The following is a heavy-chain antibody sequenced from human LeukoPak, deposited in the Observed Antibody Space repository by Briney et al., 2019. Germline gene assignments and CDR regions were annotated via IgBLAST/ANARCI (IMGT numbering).Heavy chain of an antibody. CDR2: MNTNTGKA. CDR3: AREEGGLDV. Sequence: GASVKISCKPSGYDFSIYTLNWVRQVPGQGPEWMGWMNTNTGKATYAQDFRGRFAFSFDSSVSTAYLEITSLKAADTAVYYCAREEGGLDVWGQGTTVIVSS. CDR1: GYDFSIYT. J-gene: IGHJ6*02. V-gene: IGHV7-4-1*02.